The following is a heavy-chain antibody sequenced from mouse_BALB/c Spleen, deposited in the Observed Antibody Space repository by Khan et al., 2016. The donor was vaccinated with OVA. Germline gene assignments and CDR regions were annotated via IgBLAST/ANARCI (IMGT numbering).Heavy chain of an antibody. V-gene: IGHV1-7*01. CDR3: ESRDVRWDFVY. J-gene: IGHJ2*01. CDR1: GYTFINYW. CDR2: INPSIGDT. D-gene: IGHD1-1*02. Sequence: QVQLQQSGAELAKPGASVKMSCKASGYTFINYWTLWVKQRPGQGLEWIGYINPSIGDTENNQNFKDKATLTEDKSSRTSYKQLGILVSQDSSVYYSESRDVRWDFVYLGQGTTPTVSS.